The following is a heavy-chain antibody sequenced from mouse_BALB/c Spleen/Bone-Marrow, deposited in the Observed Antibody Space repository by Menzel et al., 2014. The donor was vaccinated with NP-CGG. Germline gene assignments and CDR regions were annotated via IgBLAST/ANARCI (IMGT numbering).Heavy chain of an antibody. V-gene: IGHV4-1*02. J-gene: IGHJ2*01. CDR2: IIPESSTI. CDR1: GFDFSRYW. Sequence: ESGGGLVQPGGSLNFSCAASGFDFSRYWMSWVRQAPGKGLEWIGDIIPESSTIKYSSSLKDKFIISRDNANNTLYLRLNRVRTEDTALYYYARLDYNGYLNYWGQGTTLTLPS. CDR3: ARLDYNGYLNY. D-gene: IGHD1-1*01.